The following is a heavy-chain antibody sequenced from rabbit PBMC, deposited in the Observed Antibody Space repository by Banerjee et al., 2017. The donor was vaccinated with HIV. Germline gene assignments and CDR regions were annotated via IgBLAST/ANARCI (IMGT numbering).Heavy chain of an antibody. V-gene: IGHV1S45*01. CDR3: ARDSGSSFSSYGMDL. CDR1: GFSFSANW. Sequence: LEESGGGLVKPGGTLTLTCTVSGFSFSANWICWVRQAPGKGLEWIACIDTNDGDTDYASWAKGRFTFSKTSSTTVTLQMTSLTAADTATYFCARDSGSSFSSYGMDLWGPGTLVTVS. J-gene: IGHJ6*01. D-gene: IGHD8-1*01. CDR2: IDTNDGDT.